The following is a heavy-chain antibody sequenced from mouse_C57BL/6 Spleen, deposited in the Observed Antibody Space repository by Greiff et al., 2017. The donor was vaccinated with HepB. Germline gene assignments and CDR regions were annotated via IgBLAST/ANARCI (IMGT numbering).Heavy chain of an antibody. CDR2: ISSGGDYI. CDR3: TKGAITTVVAPFDY. CDR1: GFTFSSYA. J-gene: IGHJ2*01. Sequence: EVKLMESGEGLVKPGGSLKLSCAASGFTFSSYAMSWVRQTPEKRLEWVAYISSGGDYIYYADTVKGRFTISRDNARNTLYLQMSSLKSEDTAMYYCTKGAITTVVAPFDYWGQGTTLTVSS. V-gene: IGHV5-9-1*02. D-gene: IGHD1-1*01.